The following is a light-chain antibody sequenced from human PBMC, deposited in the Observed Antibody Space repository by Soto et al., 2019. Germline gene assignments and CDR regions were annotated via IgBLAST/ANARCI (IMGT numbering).Light chain of an antibody. CDR3: CSYVGGNIWV. Sequence: QSVLTQPPSASGSPGRSVTISCSGTRSDVGDYNSVSWYQQHPGKAPKLMLYEVYKQPPGVPDRFSGSKSGNAAFLTVSGLQAEDEADYYCCSYVGGNIWVFGGGTKLTVL. V-gene: IGLV2-8*01. J-gene: IGLJ3*02. CDR2: EVY. CDR1: RSDVGDYNS.